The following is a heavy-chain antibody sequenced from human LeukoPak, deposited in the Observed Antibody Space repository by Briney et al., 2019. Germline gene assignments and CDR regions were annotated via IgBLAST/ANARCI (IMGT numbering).Heavy chain of an antibody. CDR1: GFTFSRYA. V-gene: IGHV3-23*01. CDR2: ISGSGGST. CDR3: ARRNIAAAALDY. J-gene: IGHJ4*02. Sequence: GGSLRLSCAASGFTFSRYAIRWVCQAPGKGLEWVSAISGSGGSTYYADSVKGRFTISRDNSKNTLYLQMNRLRAEDTAVYYCARRNIAAAALDYWGQGTLVTVSS. D-gene: IGHD6-13*01.